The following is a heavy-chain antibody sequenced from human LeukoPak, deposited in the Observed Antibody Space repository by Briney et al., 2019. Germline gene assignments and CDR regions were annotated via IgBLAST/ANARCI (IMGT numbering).Heavy chain of an antibody. D-gene: IGHD3-9*01. J-gene: IGHJ6*03. CDR1: GFTFSDYY. V-gene: IGHV3-11*04. Sequence: PGGSLRLSCAASGFTFSDYYMSWIRQAPGKGLEWVSYISSSGSTIYYADSVKGRFTISRDNAKNSLYLQMNSLRAEDTAVYYCAREGILTGSWSSYYYYYMDVWGKGTTVTVSS. CDR2: ISSSGSTI. CDR3: AREGILTGSWSSYYYYYMDV.